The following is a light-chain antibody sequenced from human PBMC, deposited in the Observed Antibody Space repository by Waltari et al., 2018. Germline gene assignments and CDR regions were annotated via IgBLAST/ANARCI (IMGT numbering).Light chain of an antibody. CDR1: HYNLGSDY. V-gene: IGLV1-47*01. Sequence: QSVLTQPPSASETPGQRVTISCSGRHYNLGSDYLYWYQQLPGSAPKLLIDRNNLRPSGVPDRFSASEYGTFASLVISGLRSEDEGGYYCASWDESHYVFGGGTTVTVL. CDR3: ASWDESHYV. CDR2: RNN. J-gene: IGLJ1*01.